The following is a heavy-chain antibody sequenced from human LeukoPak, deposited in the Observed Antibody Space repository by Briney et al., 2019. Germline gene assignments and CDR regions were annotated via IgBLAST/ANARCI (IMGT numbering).Heavy chain of an antibody. CDR1: GYTFTGYY. V-gene: IGHV1-18*04. J-gene: IGHJ4*02. Sequence: EASVKVSCKASGYTFTGYYMHWVRQAPGQGLEWMGWISAYNVNTNYAQILQGRVTMTTDTSTSTAYMELRSLRSDDTAVYYCARDRADRWFGETPFDYWGQGTLVTVSS. CDR3: ARDRADRWFGETPFDY. CDR2: ISAYNVNT. D-gene: IGHD3-10*01.